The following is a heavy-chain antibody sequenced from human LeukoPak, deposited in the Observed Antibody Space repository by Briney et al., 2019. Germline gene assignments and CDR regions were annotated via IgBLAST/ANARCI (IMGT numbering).Heavy chain of an antibody. CDR2: FHNSGTS. D-gene: IGHD5-12*01. CDR3: ARVYSGYFFDY. J-gene: IGHJ4*02. Sequence: PSETLSLTCTVSDDSISDYYRGWIRQPPGKGLEWIGYFHNSGTSTYNPSLKSRVTISADTSKNQFSLKLNSLTTADTAVYYCARVYSGYFFDYWGQGTLVTVSS. CDR1: DDSISDYY. V-gene: IGHV4-59*01.